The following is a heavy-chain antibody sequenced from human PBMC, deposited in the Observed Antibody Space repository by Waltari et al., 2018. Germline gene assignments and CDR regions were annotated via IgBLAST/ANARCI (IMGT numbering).Heavy chain of an antibody. CDR1: GFTFSSYS. CDR2: ISSSSSTI. CDR3: ARGGGFRELVPDWYFDL. Sequence: EVQLVESGGGLVQPGGSLRLSCAASGFTFSSYSMNWVRQAPGKGLEWVSYISSSSSTIHYADAVKGRFTITRDNAKHTLYVQMNSLRAEDTAVYSCARGGGFRELVPDWYFDLWGRGTLVTVSS. V-gene: IGHV3-48*04. D-gene: IGHD3-10*01. J-gene: IGHJ2*01.